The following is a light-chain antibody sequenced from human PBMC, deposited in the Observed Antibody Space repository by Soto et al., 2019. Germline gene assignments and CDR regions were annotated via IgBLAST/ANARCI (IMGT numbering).Light chain of an antibody. J-gene: IGKJ2*01. CDR3: QQYFDTPYT. CDR2: WAS. CDR1: QSLLYIANNKNY. Sequence: DIVMTQFPDSLGVSLGERATINCRSSQSLLYIANNKNYLAWYQQKPGQPPKLLISWASARESGVPDRFSGSGSGADFTLTISSLQAEDVGLYYCQQYFDTPYTFGQGTKLEIK. V-gene: IGKV4-1*01.